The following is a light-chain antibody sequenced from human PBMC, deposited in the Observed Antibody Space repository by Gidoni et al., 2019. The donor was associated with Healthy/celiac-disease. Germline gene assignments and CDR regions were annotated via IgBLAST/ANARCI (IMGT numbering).Light chain of an antibody. Sequence: NFMRTQPHSVSESPGKTVTSSCTRSSGSLASNYVQWYPQRPGSSPTTVLYEYNPRPSGVPDRFSGSIDRSSNSASLTISGLKTADEADYYCQSYDSSTHWVFGGGTKLTVL. CDR1: SGSLASNY. V-gene: IGLV6-57*01. CDR3: QSYDSSTHWV. CDR2: EYN. J-gene: IGLJ3*02.